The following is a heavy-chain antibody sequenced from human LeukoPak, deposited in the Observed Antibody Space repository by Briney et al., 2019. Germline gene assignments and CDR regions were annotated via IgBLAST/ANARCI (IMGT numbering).Heavy chain of an antibody. Sequence: GGSLRLSCAASGFTFDDYAMHWLRQAPVKGLEWVSLISGDGGSTYYADSVKGRFTISRDNSKNSLYLQMNSLRTEDTALYYCAKDSVGSGWRYFDYWGQGTLITVSS. D-gene: IGHD6-19*01. J-gene: IGHJ4*02. CDR1: GFTFDDYA. CDR2: ISGDGGST. CDR3: AKDSVGSGWRYFDY. V-gene: IGHV3-43*02.